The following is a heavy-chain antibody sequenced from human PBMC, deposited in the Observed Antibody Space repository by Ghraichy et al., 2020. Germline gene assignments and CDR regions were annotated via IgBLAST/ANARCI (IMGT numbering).Heavy chain of an antibody. D-gene: IGHD4-17*01. V-gene: IGHV3-7*01. J-gene: IGHJ3*02. CDR3: ARKMAPRYGDYVSDAFDI. Sequence: GGSLRLSCAASGFTFSSYWMSWVRQAPGKGLEWVANIKQDGSEKYYVDSVKGRFTISRDNAKNSLYLQMNSLRAEDTAVYYCARKMAPRYGDYVSDAFDIWGQGTMVTVSS. CDR2: IKQDGSEK. CDR1: GFTFSSYW.